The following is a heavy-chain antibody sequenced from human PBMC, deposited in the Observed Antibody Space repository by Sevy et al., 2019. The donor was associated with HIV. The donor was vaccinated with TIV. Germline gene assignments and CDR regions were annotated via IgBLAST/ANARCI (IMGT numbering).Heavy chain of an antibody. CDR2: IYYNGHI. CDR1: GGSITSLY. Sequence: GSLRLSCTVSGGSITSLYWNWIRQPPGKGLEWIANIYYNGHINYNPSLKSRVTLSLDTSKNQFSLKLSSVTAADTAVYYCARHVRMVATGTRVYYFDYWGQGTLVTVSS. D-gene: IGHD1-1*01. J-gene: IGHJ4*02. V-gene: IGHV4-59*08. CDR3: ARHVRMVATGTRVYYFDY.